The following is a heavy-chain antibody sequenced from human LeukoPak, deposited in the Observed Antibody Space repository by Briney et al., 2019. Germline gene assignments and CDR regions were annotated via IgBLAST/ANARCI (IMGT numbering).Heavy chain of an antibody. J-gene: IGHJ4*02. CDR3: ARAGITMVRGVISSIDY. V-gene: IGHV3-30*04. D-gene: IGHD3-10*01. CDR1: GFTFSSYA. Sequence: PGGSLRLSCAASGFTFSSYAMHWVRQAPGKGLEWVAVISYDGSNKYYADSVKGRFTNSRDSSKNPLYLQMNSLRAEDTAVYYCARAGITMVRGVISSIDYWGQGTLVTVSS. CDR2: ISYDGSNK.